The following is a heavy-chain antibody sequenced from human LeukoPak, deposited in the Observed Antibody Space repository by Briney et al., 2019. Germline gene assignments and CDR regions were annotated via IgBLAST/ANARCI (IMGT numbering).Heavy chain of an antibody. V-gene: IGHV3-66*04. D-gene: IGHD5-24*01. Sequence: GGSLRLSCAASGFTVSSNYMSWVRQAPGKGLEWVSVIYSGGSTYYADSVKGRFTISRDNAKNSLYLQMNSLRAEDTAVYYCARPDGYNNDDAFDIWGQGTMVTVSS. CDR2: IYSGGST. CDR1: GFTVSSNY. CDR3: ARPDGYNNDDAFDI. J-gene: IGHJ3*02.